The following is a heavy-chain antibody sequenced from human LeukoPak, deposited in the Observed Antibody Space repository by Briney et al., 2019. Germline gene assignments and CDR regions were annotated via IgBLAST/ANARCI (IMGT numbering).Heavy chain of an antibody. CDR3: ARHRPATPYYFDY. D-gene: IGHD2-2*01. J-gene: IGHJ4*02. CDR2: INHSGST. CDR1: GGSFSGYY. V-gene: IGHV4-34*01. Sequence: SETLSLTCAAYGGSFSGYYWSWIRQPPGKGLEWIGEINHSGSTNYNPSLKSRVTISVDTSKNQFSLKLSSVTAADTAVYYCARHRPATPYYFDYWGQGTLVTVSS.